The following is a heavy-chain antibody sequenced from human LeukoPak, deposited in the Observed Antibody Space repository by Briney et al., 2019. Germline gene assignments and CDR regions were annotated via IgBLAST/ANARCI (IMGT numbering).Heavy chain of an antibody. CDR3: ARASTRAAATGYDP. CDR2: ISASNGET. J-gene: IGHJ5*02. V-gene: IGHV1-18*01. CDR1: GYIFTNYG. D-gene: IGHD6-13*01. Sequence: ASVKVSCRASGYIFTNYGITWVRQAPGQGLEWMSWISASNGETNFAQKFQGRVTMMTDSSTSTAYMELRSLTSDDTAVYYCARASTRAAATGYDPWGQGSLVTVSS.